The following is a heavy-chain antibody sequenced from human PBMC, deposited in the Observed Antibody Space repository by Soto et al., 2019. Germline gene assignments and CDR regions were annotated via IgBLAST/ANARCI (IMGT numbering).Heavy chain of an antibody. CDR3: ARKGWDYSNYVYYYYYMDV. V-gene: IGHV4-39*07. D-gene: IGHD4-4*01. J-gene: IGHJ6*03. CDR2: IYYSEST. CDR1: GGSISSSSYY. Sequence: KPSETLSLTCTVSGGSISSSSYYWGWIRQAPGKGLEWIGSIYYSESTYYNPSLKSRVTISVDTSKNQFSLKLSSVTAADTAVYYCARKGWDYSNYVYYYYYMDVWGKGTTVTVSS.